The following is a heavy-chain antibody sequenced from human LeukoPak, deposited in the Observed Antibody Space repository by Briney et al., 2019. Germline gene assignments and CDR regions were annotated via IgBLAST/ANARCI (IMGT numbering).Heavy chain of an antibody. J-gene: IGHJ3*02. CDR3: ARAAPMSAAGDAFDI. D-gene: IGHD6-13*01. Sequence: ASVKVSCKASGGTFSSYAISWVRQAPGQGLEWMGRIIPIPGIANYAQKFQGRVTITADKSTSTAYMELSSLRSEDTAVYYCARAAPMSAAGDAFDIWGQGTMVTVSS. V-gene: IGHV1-69*04. CDR1: GGTFSSYA. CDR2: IIPIPGIA.